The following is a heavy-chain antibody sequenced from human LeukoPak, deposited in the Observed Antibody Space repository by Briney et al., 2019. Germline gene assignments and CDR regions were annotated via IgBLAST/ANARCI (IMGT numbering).Heavy chain of an antibody. CDR2: INYSGST. D-gene: IGHD6-19*01. J-gene: IGHJ4*02. CDR3: ARGQDSSGWYGTLNY. Sequence: PSETLSLTCAVYGGSFSGYYWTWIRQPPGKGLEWIGEINYSGSTNYNPSLKSRVTISVDTSKNQFSLKLSSVTAADTAVYYCARGQDSSGWYGTLNYWGQGTLVTVSS. V-gene: IGHV4-34*01. CDR1: GGSFSGYY.